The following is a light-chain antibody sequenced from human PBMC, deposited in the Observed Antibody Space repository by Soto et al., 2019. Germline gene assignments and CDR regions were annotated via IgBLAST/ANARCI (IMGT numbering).Light chain of an antibody. V-gene: IGLV2-23*01. CDR1: TGVVGSYNL. CDR3: CSYAGSSTYVV. CDR2: EGS. Sequence: QSALTQPASVSGSPGQSITISCTGTTGVVGSYNLVSWYQQHPGKAPKLMIYEGSKRPSGVSNRFSGSKSGNTASLTISGLQAEDEADYYCCSYAGSSTYVVFGGGTKLTVL. J-gene: IGLJ2*01.